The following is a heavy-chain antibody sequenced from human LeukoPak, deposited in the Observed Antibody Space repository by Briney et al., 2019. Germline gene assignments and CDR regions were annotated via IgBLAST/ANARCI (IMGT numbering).Heavy chain of an antibody. Sequence: GGSLRLSCAASGFTFSTYAMHWVRQAPGKGLEGVAFISYDGNNKYSADSVKGRFTISRDNSKNTLYLQMNSLRAEDTAVYYCAKEPGYSSSWYDYWGQGTLVTVSS. V-gene: IGHV3-30-3*01. CDR3: AKEPGYSSSWYDY. CDR2: ISYDGNNK. J-gene: IGHJ4*02. CDR1: GFTFSTYA. D-gene: IGHD6-13*01.